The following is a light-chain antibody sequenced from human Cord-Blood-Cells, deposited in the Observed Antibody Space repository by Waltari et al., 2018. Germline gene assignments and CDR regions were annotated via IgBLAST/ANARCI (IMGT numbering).Light chain of an antibody. CDR1: SSDVGSYNL. Sequence: QSALTQPASVSGSPGQSITISCTGTSSDVGSYNLVFWYQQHTGKAPKLMIYEGSKRPSGVSNRFSGSKSGNTASLTISGLQAEDEADYYCCSYAGSSTWVFGGGTKLTVL. V-gene: IGLV2-23*01. CDR2: EGS. CDR3: CSYAGSSTWV. J-gene: IGLJ3*02.